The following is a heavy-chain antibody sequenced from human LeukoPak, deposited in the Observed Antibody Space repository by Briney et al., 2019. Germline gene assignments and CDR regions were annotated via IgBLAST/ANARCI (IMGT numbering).Heavy chain of an antibody. Sequence: YPGGSLRLSCVASGFTISNYGTTWFRQAPGKGLEWVSGISSSGGDIDYADSVKGRFTIYRDESKNTVYLQMHSLRPDDTAVYYCAKRETLFGVVIAGSWFDPWGQGTLVTVSS. V-gene: IGHV3-23*01. CDR2: ISSSGGDI. CDR1: GFTISNYG. CDR3: AKRETLFGVVIAGSWFDP. D-gene: IGHD3-3*01. J-gene: IGHJ5*02.